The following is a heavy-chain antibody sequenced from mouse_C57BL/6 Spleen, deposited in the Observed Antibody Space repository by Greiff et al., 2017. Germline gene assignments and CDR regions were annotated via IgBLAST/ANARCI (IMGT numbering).Heavy chain of an antibody. CDR1: GYTYTNYW. CDR2: IYPGGGYT. V-gene: IGHV1-63*01. CDR3: AYYGSSYAMDY. J-gene: IGHJ4*01. D-gene: IGHD1-1*01. Sequence: QVQLKQSGAELVRPGPSVKMSCKASGYTYTNYWIGWAKQRPGHGLEWIGDIYPGGGYTNYNEKFKGKATLTADKSSSTAYMQFSSLTSEDSAIYYCAYYGSSYAMDYWGQGTSVTVSS.